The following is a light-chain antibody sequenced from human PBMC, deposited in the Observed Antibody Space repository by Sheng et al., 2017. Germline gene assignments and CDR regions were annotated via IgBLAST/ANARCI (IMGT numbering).Light chain of an antibody. CDR3: QQYGSSPFT. V-gene: IGKV3-20*01. CDR1: QSVSSY. Sequence: EIVLTQSPATLSLSPGERATLSCRASQSVSSYLAWYQQKPGQAPRLLIYDASKRATGIPARFSGSGSGTDFTLTISRLEPEDFAVYYCQQYGSSPFTFGPGTKVDIK. CDR2: DAS. J-gene: IGKJ3*01.